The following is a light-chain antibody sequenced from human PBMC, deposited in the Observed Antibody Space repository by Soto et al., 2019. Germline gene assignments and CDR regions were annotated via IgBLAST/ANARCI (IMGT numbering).Light chain of an antibody. CDR3: SSYTSDSPLYV. Sequence: QSALIQPASVSGSPGQSITISCTGSNSDVGSYNYVSWYQQNPGKAPKVLIYEVSNRPSGVSNRFSASKSGNTASLTISGLQAEDEADYYCSSYTSDSPLYVFGTGTKVTVL. CDR2: EVS. V-gene: IGLV2-14*01. CDR1: NSDVGSYNY. J-gene: IGLJ1*01.